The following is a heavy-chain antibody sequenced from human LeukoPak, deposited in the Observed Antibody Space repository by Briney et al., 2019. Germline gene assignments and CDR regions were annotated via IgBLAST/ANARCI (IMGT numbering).Heavy chain of an antibody. CDR2: SYHSGST. V-gene: IGHV4-38-2*01. J-gene: IGHJ4*02. Sequence: PSETLSLTCAVSGYSISSGHYWGWIRQPPGKGREGIGSSYHSGSTYYSPSLKSRVTISVDTSKNQFSLKLSSVTAADTGVYYWARLFWGKCYFYYWGRGTLVTVSS. CDR3: ARLFWGKCYFYY. D-gene: IGHD7-27*01. CDR1: GYSISSGHY.